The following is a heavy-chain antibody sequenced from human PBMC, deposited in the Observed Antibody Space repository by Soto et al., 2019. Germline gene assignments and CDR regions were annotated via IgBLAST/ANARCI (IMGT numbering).Heavy chain of an antibody. Sequence: QITLRESGPTLVQPTQTLTLTCTLSGVSLTTNGVGMRWIRQPPGKALEWLALIYWDDDKRYSTSLRSRLAITMDTSKNHVVVTLTTRAPADTAIYYCAHRQRTVVVGAAFDYWGQAPLVTVSS. CDR1: GVSLTTNGVG. CDR3: AHRQRTVVVGAAFDY. CDR2: IYWDDDK. V-gene: IGHV2-5*02. D-gene: IGHD2-15*01. J-gene: IGHJ4*02.